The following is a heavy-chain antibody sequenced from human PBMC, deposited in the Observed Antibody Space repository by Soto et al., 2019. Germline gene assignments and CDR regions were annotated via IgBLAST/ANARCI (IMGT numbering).Heavy chain of an antibody. CDR1: GGTFSSYA. V-gene: IGHV1-69*13. CDR3: ARVSPPEYDFWSGYPSDYYYYYGMDV. J-gene: IGHJ6*02. D-gene: IGHD3-3*01. Sequence: SVKVSCKASGGTFSSYAISWVRQAPGQGLEWMGGIIPIFGTANYAQKFQGRVTITADESTSTAYMELSSLRSEDTAVYYCARVSPPEYDFWSGYPSDYYYYYGMDVWGQGTTVTVSS. CDR2: IIPIFGTA.